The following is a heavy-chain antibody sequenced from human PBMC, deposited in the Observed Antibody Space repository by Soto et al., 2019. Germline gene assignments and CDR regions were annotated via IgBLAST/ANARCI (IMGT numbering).Heavy chain of an antibody. V-gene: IGHV3-30*18. J-gene: IGHJ5*02. D-gene: IGHD6-19*01. Sequence: QVHLVESGGGVVQPGGSLTISCVGSGFAFSTYGMRWVRQAPAKGLEWVAIISYDGNGKYYADSVKGRFSISRDNTKQPLSLQMDSLRPEDTAVYYGAKDFGAWSYSWGPGTLVNV. CDR2: ISYDGNGK. CDR3: AKDFGAWSYS. CDR1: GFAFSTYG.